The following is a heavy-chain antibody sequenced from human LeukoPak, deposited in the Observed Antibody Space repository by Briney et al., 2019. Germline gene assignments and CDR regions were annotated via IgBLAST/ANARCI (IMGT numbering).Heavy chain of an antibody. V-gene: IGHV1-69*04. CDR1: GGTFSSYA. D-gene: IGHD6-13*01. CDR2: IIPILGIA. J-gene: IGHJ5*02. Sequence: GSAVKVSCKASGGTFSSYAISWVRPAPGQGLGWMGSIIPILGIANYAQKFQGRVTITADKSTSTAYMELSSLRSEDTAVYYCARGVAAAGTIGWFDPWGQGTLVTVSS. CDR3: ARGVAAAGTIGWFDP.